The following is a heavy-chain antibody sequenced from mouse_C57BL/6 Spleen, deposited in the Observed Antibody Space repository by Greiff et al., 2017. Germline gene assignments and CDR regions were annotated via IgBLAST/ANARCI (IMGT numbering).Heavy chain of an antibody. D-gene: IGHD1-1*01. CDR3: ARRENYYGSSYGY. J-gene: IGHJ3*01. Sequence: EVQLQQSGPELVKPGASVKISCKASGYSFTGYYMNWVKQSPEKSLEWIGEINPSTGGTTYNQKFKAKATLTVDKSSSTAYMQLKSLTSEDSAVYYCARRENYYGSSYGYWGQGTLVTVSA. V-gene: IGHV1-42*01. CDR2: INPSTGGT. CDR1: GYSFTGYY.